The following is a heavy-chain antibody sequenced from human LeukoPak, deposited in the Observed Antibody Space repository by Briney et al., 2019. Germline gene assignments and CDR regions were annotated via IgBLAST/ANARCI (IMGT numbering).Heavy chain of an antibody. Sequence: GGSLRLSCAASGFAFKSYSMNWVRQAPGKGLEWVSFISGMSLSIHYADSVKGRLTIPRDYSKNTLYLQMNSLRAEDTAVYYCAKTYDSGSYDFDYWGQGTLVTVSS. CDR1: GFAFKSYS. CDR3: AKTYDSGSYDFDY. D-gene: IGHD5-12*01. CDR2: ISGMSLSI. V-gene: IGHV3-23*01. J-gene: IGHJ4*02.